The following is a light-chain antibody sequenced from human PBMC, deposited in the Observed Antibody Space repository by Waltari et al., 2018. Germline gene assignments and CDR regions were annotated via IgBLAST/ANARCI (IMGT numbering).Light chain of an antibody. V-gene: IGKV3-11*01. CDR1: QSVSSY. CDR3: QQRSNWPRT. CDR2: DAS. J-gene: IGKJ2*01. Sequence: ETVLTQSPATLSLSPGERATLSCRASQSVSSYLAWYQQKPGQTPRLLIYDASNRATGIPARFSGSGSGTDFTLTISSLEPEDFAVYYCQQRSNWPRTFGQGTKLEIK.